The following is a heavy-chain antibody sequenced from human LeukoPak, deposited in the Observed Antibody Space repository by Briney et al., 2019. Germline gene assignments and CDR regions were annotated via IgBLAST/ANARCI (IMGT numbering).Heavy chain of an antibody. J-gene: IGHJ4*02. CDR1: GFTLSSYS. Sequence: GGSLRLSCAASGFTLSSYSMNWVRQAPGKGLEWVSSISSSSSYIYYADSVKGRFTISRDDAKNSLYLQMNSLRAEDTAVYYCARVGYYDSSGYFDYWGQGTLVTVSS. D-gene: IGHD3-22*01. CDR2: ISSSSSYI. V-gene: IGHV3-21*01. CDR3: ARVGYYDSSGYFDY.